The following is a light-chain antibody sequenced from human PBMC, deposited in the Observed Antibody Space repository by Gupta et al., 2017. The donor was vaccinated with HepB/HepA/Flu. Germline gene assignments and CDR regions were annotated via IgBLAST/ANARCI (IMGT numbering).Light chain of an antibody. J-gene: IGKJ4*01. V-gene: IGKV6-21*01. CDR2: FAF. CDR1: QSIDSS. CDR3: HQNSTLPLT. Sequence: IVLTQSLDLKSVTPKEIVNITCLSSQSIDSSLHWYQQKTDQSTKLLMKFAFQSFSGVPSRFIGSGSGTDFTITINGLEAEDAEKYYCHQNSTLPLTFGGGTKVEIK.